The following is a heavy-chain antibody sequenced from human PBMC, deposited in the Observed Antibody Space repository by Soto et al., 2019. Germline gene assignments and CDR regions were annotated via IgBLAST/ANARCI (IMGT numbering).Heavy chain of an antibody. CDR3: AREPKQWLVPSYYYGMDV. Sequence: ASVKVSCKASGYTFTSYGISWVRQAPGQGIEWMGWISAYNGNTNYAQKLQGRVTMTTDTSTSTAYMELRSLRSDDTAVYYCAREPKQWLVPSYYYGMDVWGQGTTVTVSS. CDR2: ISAYNGNT. CDR1: GYTFTSYG. V-gene: IGHV1-18*01. J-gene: IGHJ6*02. D-gene: IGHD6-19*01.